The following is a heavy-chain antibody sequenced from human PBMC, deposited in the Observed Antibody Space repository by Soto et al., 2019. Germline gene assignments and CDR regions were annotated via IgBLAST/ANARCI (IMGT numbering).Heavy chain of an antibody. Sequence: PSETLSLTCTVSGGSISSGGYYWSWIRQHPGKGLEWIGYIYYSGSTYYNPSLKSRVTISVDTSKNQFSLKLSSVTAADTAVYYCARTPTASLFGVVPQLGKFDYWGKGTLVTVSS. CDR1: GGSISSGGYY. V-gene: IGHV4-31*03. J-gene: IGHJ4*02. D-gene: IGHD3-3*01. CDR3: ARTPTASLFGVVPQLGKFDY. CDR2: IYYSGST.